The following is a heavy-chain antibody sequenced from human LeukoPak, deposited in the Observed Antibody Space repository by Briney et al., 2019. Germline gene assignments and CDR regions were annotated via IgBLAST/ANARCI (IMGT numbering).Heavy chain of an antibody. CDR3: ARLGTSGWFDI. CDR1: GFTVSSNY. Sequence: GGSLRLSCAASGFTVSSNYMSWVRQAPGKGLEWVSDIYSGGGTYYADSVKGRFTVSRHNSKNTLHLQMSSLRLDDTAVYYCARLGTSGWFDIWGQGTMVTVS. V-gene: IGHV3-53*04. D-gene: IGHD6-19*01. J-gene: IGHJ3*02. CDR2: IYSGGGT.